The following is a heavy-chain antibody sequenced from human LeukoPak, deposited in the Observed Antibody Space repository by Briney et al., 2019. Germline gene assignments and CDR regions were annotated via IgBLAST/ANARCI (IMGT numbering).Heavy chain of an antibody. Sequence: SVKVSCKASGGTFSSYAISWVRQAPGQGLEWMGGIIPIFGTANYAQKFQGRVTITADESTSTAYMELSSLRSEDTAVYYCARGTQTIFGVVTQGPYYYYYMDVWGKGTTVTVSS. D-gene: IGHD3-3*01. CDR2: IIPIFGTA. V-gene: IGHV1-69*13. CDR1: GGTFSSYA. J-gene: IGHJ6*03. CDR3: ARGTQTIFGVVTQGPYYYYYMDV.